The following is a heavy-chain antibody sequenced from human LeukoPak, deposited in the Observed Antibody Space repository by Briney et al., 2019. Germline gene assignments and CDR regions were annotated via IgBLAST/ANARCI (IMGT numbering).Heavy chain of an antibody. J-gene: IGHJ4*02. D-gene: IGHD3-3*01. V-gene: IGHV3-30*18. CDR3: AKNLYDFWSGYLDY. CDR1: GFTFSSYG. CDR2: ISYDGSNK. Sequence: GGSLRLSCAASGFTFSSYGVHWVRQAPGKGLEWVAVISYDGSNKCYADSVKGRFTISRDNSKNTLYLQMNSLRAEDTAVYYCAKNLYDFWSGYLDYWGQGTLVTVSS.